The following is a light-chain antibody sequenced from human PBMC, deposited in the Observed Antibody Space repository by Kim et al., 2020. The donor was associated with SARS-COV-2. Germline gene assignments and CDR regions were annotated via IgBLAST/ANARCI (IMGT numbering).Light chain of an antibody. Sequence: EIVMTQSPATLSVSPGDRAILSCRASQSIRSNLAWYQQKPGQAPRLLIYGASTRATGIPARFSGSGSGTEFTFTISSLQSEDFAVYYCQQYSKWLTFGQRTRLEIK. CDR1: QSIRSN. V-gene: IGKV3-15*01. CDR3: QQYSKWLT. J-gene: IGKJ5*01. CDR2: GAS.